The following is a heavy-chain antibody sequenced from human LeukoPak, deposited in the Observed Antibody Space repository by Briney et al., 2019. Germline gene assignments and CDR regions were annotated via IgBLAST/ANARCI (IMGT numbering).Heavy chain of an antibody. Sequence: GGSLRLSCAASGFTFSSYAMSWVRQASGKGLEWVSAISGSGGSTYYADSVKGRFTISRDNSKNTLYLQMNSLRAEDTAVYYCAKLTFDWLLGPFDYWGQGTLVTVSS. J-gene: IGHJ4*02. D-gene: IGHD3-9*01. CDR3: AKLTFDWLLGPFDY. V-gene: IGHV3-23*01. CDR1: GFTFSSYA. CDR2: ISGSGGST.